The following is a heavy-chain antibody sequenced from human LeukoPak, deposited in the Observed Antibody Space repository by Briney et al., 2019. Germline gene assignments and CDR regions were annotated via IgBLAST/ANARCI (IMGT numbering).Heavy chain of an antibody. V-gene: IGHV3-73*01. J-gene: IGHJ3*01. CDR1: GFSFSGSA. Sequence: GGSLRLSCAASGFSFSGSAMHWVRQASGKGLEWVGRIKSKANNYATAYAASVKGRFTVSRDDSKNTAYLQMNSLKTEDTAVYYCTVYGDYGPDGFDVWGQGTMVTVSS. D-gene: IGHD4-17*01. CDR2: IKSKANNYAT. CDR3: TVYGDYGPDGFDV.